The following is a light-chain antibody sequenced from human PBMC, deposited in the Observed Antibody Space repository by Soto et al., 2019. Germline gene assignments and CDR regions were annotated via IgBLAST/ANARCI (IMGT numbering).Light chain of an antibody. J-gene: IGKJ2*01. CDR3: QQYNNWPI. CDR1: QSVSSN. CDR2: GAS. V-gene: IGKV3-15*01. Sequence: EIVMTQSPATLSASPGERATLSCRASQSVSSNLAWYQQKPGQAPRLLIYGASTRATGIPARFSGSGSGTEFTLTISSLQSEDFAVYYCQQYNNWPIFGQGTKLEIK.